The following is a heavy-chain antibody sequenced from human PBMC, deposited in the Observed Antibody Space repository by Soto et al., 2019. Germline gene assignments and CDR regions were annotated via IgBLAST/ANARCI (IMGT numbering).Heavy chain of an antibody. CDR3: VRDYYGSGSYYGAYYGMDV. Sequence: QVQLVQSGAEVKKPGSSVKVSCKASGGTFSSYAISWVRQAPGQGLEWMGGIIPIFGTANYAQKFQGRVTITADESTSTAYMELSSLRSEDTAVYYCVRDYYGSGSYYGAYYGMDVWGQGTTVTVSS. V-gene: IGHV1-69*01. CDR1: GGTFSSYA. J-gene: IGHJ6*02. D-gene: IGHD3-10*01. CDR2: IIPIFGTA.